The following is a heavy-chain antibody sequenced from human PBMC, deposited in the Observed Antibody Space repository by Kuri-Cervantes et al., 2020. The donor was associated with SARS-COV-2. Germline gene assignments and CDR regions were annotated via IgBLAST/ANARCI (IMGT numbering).Heavy chain of an antibody. J-gene: IGHJ4*02. Sequence: GSLRLSCTVSGGSISSYYWSWIRQPPGKGLEWIGYIYYSGSTNYNPSLKSRVTISVDTSKNQFSLKLSSVTAADTAVYYCAREGVDFWSGYRFDYWGQGTLVTVSS. D-gene: IGHD3-3*01. CDR1: GGSISSYY. V-gene: IGHV4-59*01. CDR2: IYYSGST. CDR3: AREGVDFWSGYRFDY.